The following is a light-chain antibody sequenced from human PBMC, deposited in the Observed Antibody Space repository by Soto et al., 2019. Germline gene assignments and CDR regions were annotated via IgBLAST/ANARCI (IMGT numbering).Light chain of an antibody. J-gene: IGKJ4*01. V-gene: IGKV1-5*01. CDR3: QQYKTYPLT. Sequence: DIQMTQSPSTLSASVGDRVTITCRASQTISNWLAWYQQKPGKAPKVLIFDASTLDGGVPSRFSGSRSGTEFTLTISSLQPSDFAVYYCQQYKTYPLTFGGGTKVEI. CDR2: DAS. CDR1: QTISNW.